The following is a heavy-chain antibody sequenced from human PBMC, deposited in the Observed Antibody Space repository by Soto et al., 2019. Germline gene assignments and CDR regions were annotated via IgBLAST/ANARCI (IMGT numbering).Heavy chain of an antibody. CDR2: ISGNGGST. Sequence: PGGSLRLSCAASGFTFSSYAMSWVRQAPGKGLEWVSAISGNGGSTYYADSVKGRFTISRDNSKNTLYLQMNSLRTEDTAVYYCTTDQSYDFWSGYWPPRQDVLAIWGQGTMVPGSS. CDR3: TTDQSYDFWSGYWPPRQDVLAI. CDR1: GFTFSSYA. J-gene: IGHJ3*02. V-gene: IGHV3-23*01. D-gene: IGHD3-3*01.